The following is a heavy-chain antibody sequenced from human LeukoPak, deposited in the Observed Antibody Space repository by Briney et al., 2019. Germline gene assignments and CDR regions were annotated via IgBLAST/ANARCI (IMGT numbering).Heavy chain of an antibody. D-gene: IGHD5-24*01. Sequence: SETLSLTCAVYGGSFSGYYWSWIRQPPGKGLEWIGEINHSGSSNYNPSLKSRVTISVDTSKNQFSLKLSSVTAADTAVYYCARRERPFRWLQLLPSAFDIWGQGTMVTVSS. CDR1: GGSFSGYY. CDR3: ARRERPFRWLQLLPSAFDI. J-gene: IGHJ3*02. V-gene: IGHV4-34*01. CDR2: INHSGSS.